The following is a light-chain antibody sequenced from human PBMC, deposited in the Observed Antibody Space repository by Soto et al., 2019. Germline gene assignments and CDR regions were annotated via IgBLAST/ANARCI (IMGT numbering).Light chain of an antibody. V-gene: IGKV1-39*01. J-gene: IGKJ4*01. CDR3: QQSYTTPLT. Sequence: DIPMTQSPSSLSASVGDRVTIACRASQSISSYLNWYQQKPGKASNLLIYAASTLQSGVPSRFSGSGSGTDFTLTIRSLQPEDFATYYCQQSYTTPLTFGGGTKVEIK. CDR1: QSISSY. CDR2: AAS.